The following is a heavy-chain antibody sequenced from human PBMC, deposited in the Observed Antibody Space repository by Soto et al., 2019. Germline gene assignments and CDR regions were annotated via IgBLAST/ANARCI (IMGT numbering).Heavy chain of an antibody. CDR3: ARTFVGPSGKYYYYYCGMGV. V-gene: IGHV1-69*11. D-gene: IGHD3-16*01. CDR1: RDTFRTSA. CDR2: IMPMRATA. Sequence: LGKVSCKSLRDTFRTSAISWVRQAPGQGLEWLGRIMPMRATASYAQKFNGRVTISADASTTTANMELHSLRYYDPPVHYCARTFVGPSGKYYYYYCGMGVWGKG. J-gene: IGHJ6*01.